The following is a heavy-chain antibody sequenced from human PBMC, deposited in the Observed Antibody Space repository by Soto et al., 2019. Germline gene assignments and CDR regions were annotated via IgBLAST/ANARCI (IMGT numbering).Heavy chain of an antibody. CDR1: GFTFSSYW. Sequence: AGGSLSLSCATSGFTFSSYWMSWVHQAPGKGLEWVANIKQDGSEKYYVDSVKGRFTISRDNAKNSLYLQMNSLRAEDTAVYYCARDPMGIDYWGLCTLETVSS. V-gene: IGHV3-7*01. CDR2: IKQDGSEK. J-gene: IGHJ4*01. CDR3: ARDPMGIDY. D-gene: IGHD3-10*01.